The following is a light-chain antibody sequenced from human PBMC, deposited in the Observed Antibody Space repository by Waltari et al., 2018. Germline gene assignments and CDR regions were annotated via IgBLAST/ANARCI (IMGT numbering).Light chain of an antibody. V-gene: IGLV2-23*01. CDR2: EGN. CDR3: CSYGGASIRI. Sequence: QSALTQPASVSGSPGHPITISCTGTTSDVGSYNLLSWYQQHPGEVPKLIIYEGNKRPSGVSNRFSGSKSGNTASLTISGLQPEDEADYYCCSYGGASIRIFGGGTKVTVL. J-gene: IGLJ2*01. CDR1: TSDVGSYNL.